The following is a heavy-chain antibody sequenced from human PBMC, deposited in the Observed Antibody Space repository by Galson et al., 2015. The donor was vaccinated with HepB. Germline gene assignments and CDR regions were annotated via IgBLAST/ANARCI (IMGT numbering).Heavy chain of an antibody. CDR3: ARASTIAAAGTWGDY. CDR1: GYSFTSCW. J-gene: IGHJ4*02. Sequence: QSGAEVKKPGESLKISCKGSGYSFTSCWIGWVRQMPGKGLEWMGIIYSGDSDTRYSPSFQGQVTISADKSISTAYLQWSSLRASDTAMYYCARASTIAAAGTWGDYWGQGTLVTVSS. D-gene: IGHD6-13*01. V-gene: IGHV5-51*01. CDR2: IYSGDSDT.